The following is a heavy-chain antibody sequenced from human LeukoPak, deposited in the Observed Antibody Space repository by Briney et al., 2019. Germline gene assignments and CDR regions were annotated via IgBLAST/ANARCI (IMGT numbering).Heavy chain of an antibody. V-gene: IGHV3-21*04. CDR3: AKLPSGYYGSGSYYKAWIDY. Sequence: GGSLRLSCAASGFTFSSYSMNWVRQAPGKGLEWVSSITSSSSYIYYADSVKGRFTSSRDNAKNSLYLQMNSLRAEDTAVYYCAKLPSGYYGSGSYYKAWIDYWGQGTLVTVSS. CDR1: GFTFSSYS. D-gene: IGHD3-10*01. J-gene: IGHJ4*02. CDR2: ITSSSSYI.